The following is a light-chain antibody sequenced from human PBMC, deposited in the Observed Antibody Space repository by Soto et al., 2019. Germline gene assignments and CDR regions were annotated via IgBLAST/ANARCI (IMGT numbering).Light chain of an antibody. Sequence: DIQMTQSPSSLSASVGDRVTITCRAGQSISSYLNWYQQKPGKAPKLLIYAASSLQSGVPSRLSGSGSGTDFTLTISSLQPEDFATYYCQQSYSTPPWTFGQGTKVDIK. CDR3: QQSYSTPPWT. CDR1: QSISSY. CDR2: AAS. V-gene: IGKV1-39*01. J-gene: IGKJ1*01.